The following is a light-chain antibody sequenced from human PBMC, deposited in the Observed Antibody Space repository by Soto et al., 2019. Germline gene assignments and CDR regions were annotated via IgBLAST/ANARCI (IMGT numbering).Light chain of an antibody. CDR2: EVN. CDR1: SSDVGASNY. V-gene: IGLV2-8*01. J-gene: IGLJ2*01. CDR3: SSYGGSNNLI. Sequence: QSALTQPPSASGSPGQSVTISCTGTSSDVGASNYVSWYQQHPDKAPKLMIFEVNKRPSGVPDRFSGSKSGNTASLTVSGLQAEDEADYYCSSYGGSNNLIFGGGTQLTVL.